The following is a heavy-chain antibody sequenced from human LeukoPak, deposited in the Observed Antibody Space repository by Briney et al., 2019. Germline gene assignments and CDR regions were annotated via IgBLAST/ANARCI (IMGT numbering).Heavy chain of an antibody. CDR1: GFTLSSYA. Sequence: PGGSLRLSCAASGFTLSSYAMHWVRQAPGKGLEWVAVISYDGGNRYYADSVKGRFTISRDNSKNTLYLQMNSLRGEDTAVYYCARDRYNWNDGRRSVFDYWGQGTLVTVSS. V-gene: IGHV3-30-3*01. CDR2: ISYDGGNR. D-gene: IGHD1-1*01. J-gene: IGHJ4*02. CDR3: ARDRYNWNDGRRSVFDY.